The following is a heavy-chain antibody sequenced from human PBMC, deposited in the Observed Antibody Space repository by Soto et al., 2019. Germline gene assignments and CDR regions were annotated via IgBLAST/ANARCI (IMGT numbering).Heavy chain of an antibody. J-gene: IGHJ4*02. D-gene: IGHD5-18*01. CDR3: ARGRYSCYY. CDR1: GGSISSYY. CDR2: IYYSGST. V-gene: IGHV4-59*01. Sequence: PSETLSLTCTVSGGSISSYYWSWIRQPPGKGLEWIGYIYYSGSTNYNPSLKSRVTISVDTSKNQFSLKLSSVTAADTAVYYCARGRYSCYYWGQGTLVTVSS.